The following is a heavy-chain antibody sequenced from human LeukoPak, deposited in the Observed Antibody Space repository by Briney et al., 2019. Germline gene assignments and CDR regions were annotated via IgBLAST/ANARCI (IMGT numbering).Heavy chain of an antibody. CDR2: IYTSGST. D-gene: IGHD3-9*01. Sequence: SQTLSLTCTVSGGSISSGSYYWSWIRQPAGKGLEWIGRIYTSGSTNYNPSLKSRVTISVDTSKNQFSLKLSSVTAADTAVYYCATPGPILRYFDWLLLGYWGQGTLVTVSS. CDR1: GGSISSGSYY. V-gene: IGHV4-61*02. CDR3: ATPGPILRYFDWLLLGY. J-gene: IGHJ4*02.